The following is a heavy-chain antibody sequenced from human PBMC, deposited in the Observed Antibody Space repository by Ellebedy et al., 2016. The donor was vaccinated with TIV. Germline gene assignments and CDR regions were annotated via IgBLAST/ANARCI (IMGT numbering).Heavy chain of an antibody. J-gene: IGHJ4*02. D-gene: IGHD5-18*01. CDR2: LSGSGGST. V-gene: IGHV3-23*01. CDR1: GFTFTSYA. Sequence: GESLKISCAASGFTFTSYAMSWVRQAPGKGLEWVSALSGSGGSTYYADSVKGRFTISRDNSKNTLYLQMNSLRAEDTAVYYCAKYNYGYLINPKDYWGQGTLVTVSS. CDR3: AKYNYGYLINPKDY.